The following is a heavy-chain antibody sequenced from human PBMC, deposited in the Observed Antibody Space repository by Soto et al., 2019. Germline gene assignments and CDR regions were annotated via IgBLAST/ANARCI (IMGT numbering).Heavy chain of an antibody. J-gene: IGHJ4*02. CDR2: IYPGDSDT. D-gene: IGHD5-18*01. CDR3: ARPLSGYSYGAFDY. V-gene: IGHV5-51*01. CDR1: GYSFAAYC. Sequence: CVPVKIWGKVSGYSFAAYCISWVRQMPGKGLEWMGIIYPGDSDTRYSPSFQGQVTISADKSISTAYLQWSSLKASDTAMYYCARPLSGYSYGAFDYWGQGTLVTVSS.